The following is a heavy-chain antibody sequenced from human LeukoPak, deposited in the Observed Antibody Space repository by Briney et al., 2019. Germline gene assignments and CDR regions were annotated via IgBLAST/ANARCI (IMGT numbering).Heavy chain of an antibody. CDR2: IYHSGST. J-gene: IGHJ4*02. CDR3: ARGIGYYDSSGYPYFDH. CDR1: GGSISSGGYS. D-gene: IGHD3-22*01. Sequence: PSQTLSLTCAVSGGSISSGGYSWSWIRQPPGKGLEWIGYIYHSGSTYYNPSLKSRVTISVDRSKNQFSLKLSSVTAADTAVYYCARGIGYYDSSGYPYFDHWGQGTLVTVSS. V-gene: IGHV4-30-2*01.